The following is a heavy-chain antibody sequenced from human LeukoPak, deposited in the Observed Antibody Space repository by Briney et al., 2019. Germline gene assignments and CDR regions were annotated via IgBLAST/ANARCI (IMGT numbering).Heavy chain of an antibody. Sequence: SVKVSCKASGGTFSSYAISWVRQAPGQGLEWMGGIIPIFGTANYAQKFQGRVTITADESTSTAYMELSSLRSEDTAVYYCASAIFGVVPIGPFFDYWGQGTLVTVSS. D-gene: IGHD3-3*01. J-gene: IGHJ4*02. V-gene: IGHV1-69*13. CDR3: ASAIFGVVPIGPFFDY. CDR1: GGTFSSYA. CDR2: IIPIFGTA.